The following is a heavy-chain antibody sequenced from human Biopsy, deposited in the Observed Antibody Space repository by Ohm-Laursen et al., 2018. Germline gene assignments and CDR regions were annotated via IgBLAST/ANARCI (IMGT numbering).Heavy chain of an antibody. CDR2: IYYHNGRS. V-gene: IGHV4-59*01. D-gene: IGHD3-3*01. Sequence: SETLSLTCTVSGGSISGYYWTWIRQSPGKGLEWIGYIYYHNGRSSYNPSLKSRVTMSVDTSQNQFSLNLNSVTAADTAVFFCARLYRLDDYWNDDPPDAFDVWGQGTMVTVSS. CDR3: ARLYRLDDYWNDDPPDAFDV. J-gene: IGHJ3*01. CDR1: GGSISGYY.